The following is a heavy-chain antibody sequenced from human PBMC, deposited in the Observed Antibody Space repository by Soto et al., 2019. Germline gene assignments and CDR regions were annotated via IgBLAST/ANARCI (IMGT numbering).Heavy chain of an antibody. CDR2: INPSGGST. Sequence: ASVKVSCKASGYTFTSYHMHWVRQAPGQGLEWMGIINPSGGSTSYAQKFQGRVTMTRDTSTSTVYMELSSLRSEDTAVYYCARDLQWLSTNYGMDVWGQGTTVTVSS. CDR1: GYTFTSYH. J-gene: IGHJ6*02. CDR3: ARDLQWLSTNYGMDV. V-gene: IGHV1-46*01. D-gene: IGHD6-19*01.